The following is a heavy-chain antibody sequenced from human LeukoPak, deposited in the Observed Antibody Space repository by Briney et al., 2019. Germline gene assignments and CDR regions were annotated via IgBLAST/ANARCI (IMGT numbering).Heavy chain of an antibody. V-gene: IGHV1-2*06. CDR1: GYTFTGYY. CDR3: ARDKGSSWENWFDP. D-gene: IGHD6-13*01. J-gene: IGHJ5*02. Sequence: GESLKIYCKGSGYTFTGYYMHWVRQAPGQGLEWMGRINPNSGGTNYAQKFQGRVTMTRDTSISTAYMELSRLRSDGTAVYYCARDKGSSWENWFDPWGQGTLVTVSS. CDR2: INPNSGGT.